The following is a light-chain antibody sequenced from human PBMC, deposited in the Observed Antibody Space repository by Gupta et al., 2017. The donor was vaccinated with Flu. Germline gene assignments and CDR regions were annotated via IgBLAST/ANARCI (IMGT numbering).Light chain of an antibody. J-gene: IGKJ4*01. CDR1: PSVLYDASEKNY. V-gene: IGKV4-1*01. CDR2: WAS. CDR3: QQSNGIPLT. Sequence: DIVMTQSPDSLAVSLGARATINCKSSPSVLYDASEKNYLSWYQQKPGQPPKVLINWASIRESGVPDRFSGSGSGTDFTLTINSLQAEDVAVYYCQQSNGIPLTFGGGTKVEIK.